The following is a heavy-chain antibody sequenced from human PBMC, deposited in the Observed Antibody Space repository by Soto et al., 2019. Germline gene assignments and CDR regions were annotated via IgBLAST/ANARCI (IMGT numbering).Heavy chain of an antibody. CDR3: ARAVAPYFGTWFDP. J-gene: IGHJ5*02. V-gene: IGHV4-30-2*01. D-gene: IGHD3-10*01. CDR1: GGSITSGNSYS. CDR2: ISHTGST. Sequence: PCLTCAVSGGSITSGNSYSWSWIRQPPGKGLEWIGSISHTGSTSYNPSLKSRLTMSVDKSKNQFSLRLSSVTAADMAVYYCARAVAPYFGTWFDPWGQGILVTVYS.